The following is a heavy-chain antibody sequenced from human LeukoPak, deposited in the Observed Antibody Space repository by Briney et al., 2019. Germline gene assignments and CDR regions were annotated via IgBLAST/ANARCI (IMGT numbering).Heavy chain of an antibody. V-gene: IGHV3-23*01. CDR3: AKSGEFPFRGRHMYSSLTAFDI. CDR1: GFTFSSYA. CDR2: VSGSGGST. D-gene: IGHD6-6*01. J-gene: IGHJ3*02. Sequence: PGGSLRLSCAASGFTFSSYAMSWVRQAPGKGLEWVSAVSGSGGSTYYADSVKGRFTISRDNSKNTLYLQMNSLRAEDTAVYYCAKSGEFPFRGRHMYSSLTAFDIWGQGTMVTVSS.